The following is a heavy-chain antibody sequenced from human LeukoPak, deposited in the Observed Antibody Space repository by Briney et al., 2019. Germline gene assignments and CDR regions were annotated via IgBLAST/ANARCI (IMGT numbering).Heavy chain of an antibody. D-gene: IGHD1-26*01. J-gene: IGHJ4*02. CDR1: KDTFDNYW. CDR2: INPDDSDT. Sequence: GESLKISCNGSKDTFDNYWIGWVRQMPGKGLEWMGSINPDDSDTRYSPSFQGQVTISVDKSTSTAFLRWSSLKASDNAMYFCARMGRWRGATYFFDYWGQGTLVTVSS. V-gene: IGHV5-51*01. CDR3: ARMGRWRGATYFFDY.